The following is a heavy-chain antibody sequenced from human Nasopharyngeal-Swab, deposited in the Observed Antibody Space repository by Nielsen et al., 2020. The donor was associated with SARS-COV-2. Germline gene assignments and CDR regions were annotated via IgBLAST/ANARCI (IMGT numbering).Heavy chain of an antibody. CDR1: GFSFNNYG. CDR2: ISYEGSKK. CDR3: AKANQLFWFGEFRNDAFDI. Sequence: GASLKISCAASGFSFNNYGLHWVRQAPGKGLEWVAVISYEGSKKYHADFAKGRFTISRDYSKNTLYLQMNSLRPEDTAVYYCAKANQLFWFGEFRNDAFDIWGHGTVVTVSS. J-gene: IGHJ3*02. D-gene: IGHD3-10*01. V-gene: IGHV3-30*18.